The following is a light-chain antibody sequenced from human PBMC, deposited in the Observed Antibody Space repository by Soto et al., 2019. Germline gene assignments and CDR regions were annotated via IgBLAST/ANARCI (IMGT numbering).Light chain of an antibody. CDR1: QSGLYSSHNKNY. Sequence: DIVMTQAPDSLAVSLGERATINCKSSQSGLYSSHNKNYLAWYQQRPGQPPKLLIYWVSTRESEVPDRVSGRVSGTDFTLTITRLKAEDVAVYYCQQYESTPPTCGQGPKLES. V-gene: IGKV4-1*01. CDR2: WVS. J-gene: IGKJ2*01. CDR3: QQYESTPPT.